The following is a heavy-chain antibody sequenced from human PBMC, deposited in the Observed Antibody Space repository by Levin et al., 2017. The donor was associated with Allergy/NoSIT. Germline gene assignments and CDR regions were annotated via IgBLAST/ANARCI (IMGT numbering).Heavy chain of an antibody. J-gene: IGHJ2*01. CDR3: VRRFECSGGSCYPWFFDL. Sequence: RGESLKISCKGSGYKFTNHWIGWVRQMPGKGLEWMGIIYPGDSDTRYSPSFQGQVTISADKSISTAYLQWSSLKASDTAMYYCVRRFECSGGSCYPWFFDLWGRGTLVTVSS. CDR1: GYKFTNHW. V-gene: IGHV5-51*01. CDR2: IYPGDSDT. D-gene: IGHD2-15*01.